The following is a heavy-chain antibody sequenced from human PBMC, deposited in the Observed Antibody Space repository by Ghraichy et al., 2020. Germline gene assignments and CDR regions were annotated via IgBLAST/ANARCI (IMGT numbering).Heavy chain of an antibody. D-gene: IGHD3-3*01. V-gene: IGHV3-66*02. CDR3: ARDKHYEGHFDY. Sequence: GGSLRLSCAASGFTVSSNYMSWVRQAPGKGLEWVSVIYSGGSTYYADSVKGRFTISRDNSKNTLYLQMNSLRAEDTAVYYCARDKHYEGHFDYWGQGTLVTVSS. CDR2: IYSGGST. J-gene: IGHJ4*02. CDR1: GFTVSSNY.